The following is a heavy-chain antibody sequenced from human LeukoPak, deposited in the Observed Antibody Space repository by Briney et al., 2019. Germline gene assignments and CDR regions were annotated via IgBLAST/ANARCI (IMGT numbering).Heavy chain of an antibody. Sequence: GGSLRLSCAASGFTFSSYAMHWVRQAPGKGLEWVAVISYDGSNKYYADSVKGRFTISRDNSKNTLYLQMNSLRAEDTAVYYCAKDLTDYYGSGSPFNFDYWGQGTLVTVSS. V-gene: IGHV3-30*04. D-gene: IGHD3-10*01. J-gene: IGHJ4*02. CDR1: GFTFSSYA. CDR2: ISYDGSNK. CDR3: AKDLTDYYGSGSPFNFDY.